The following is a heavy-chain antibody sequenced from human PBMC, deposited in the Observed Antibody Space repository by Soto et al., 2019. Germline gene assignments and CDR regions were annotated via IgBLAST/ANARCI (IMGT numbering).Heavy chain of an antibody. Sequence: QVQLVESGGGVVQPGRSLRPSCAASGFTFSSYGMHWVRQAPGKGLDWVAVISYDGSNKYYADSVKGRFTISRDNSKNTLYLQMNSLRDEDTAVYYCANFGPHGDLDCLDFWGQGTLVTVSS. D-gene: IGHD3-3*01. CDR1: GFTFSSYG. CDR2: ISYDGSNK. CDR3: ANFGPHGDLDCLDF. J-gene: IGHJ4*02. V-gene: IGHV3-30*18.